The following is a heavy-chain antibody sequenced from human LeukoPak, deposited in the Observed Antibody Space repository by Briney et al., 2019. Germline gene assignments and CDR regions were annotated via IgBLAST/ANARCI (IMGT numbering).Heavy chain of an antibody. J-gene: IGHJ4*02. V-gene: IGHV4-4*02. Sequence: SETLSLTCAASGGSISSSNWWSWVRQPPGKGLEWIGEIYHSGSTNYNPSLKSRVTISVDKSKNQFSLKLSSVTAADTAVYYCARAIQLWPTYYFDYWGQGTLVTVSS. D-gene: IGHD5-18*01. CDR3: ARAIQLWPTYYFDY. CDR2: IYHSGST. CDR1: GGSISSSNW.